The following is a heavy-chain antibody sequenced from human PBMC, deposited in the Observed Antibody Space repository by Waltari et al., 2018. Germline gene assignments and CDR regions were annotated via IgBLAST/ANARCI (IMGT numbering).Heavy chain of an antibody. CDR2: ISYTGSS. Sequence: HLQLQESGQGLVKPSENLSLTCVVSGGSINNYSFSWAWIRQPPGKGPEWIGNISYTGSSYYSPSLKSRVAISVDTSKNQFSLRLSSLTAADTAVYYCATLNIATFDNWGQGALVTVSS. CDR1: GGSINNYSFS. J-gene: IGHJ4*02. V-gene: IGHV4-39*01. CDR3: ATLNIATFDN.